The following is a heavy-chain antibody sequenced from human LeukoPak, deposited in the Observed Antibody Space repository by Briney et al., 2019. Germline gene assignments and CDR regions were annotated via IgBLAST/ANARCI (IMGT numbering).Heavy chain of an antibody. Sequence: SETLSLTCAVYDGSFSGYYWSWLRQPPGKGLEWIGEISHSGSTNYNPSLKSRVTISVETSKNQFSLKLSPVTAADTAVYYCARVNGQEYYYDSSGYYEYYFDYWGQGTLVTVSS. V-gene: IGHV4-34*01. CDR2: ISHSGST. D-gene: IGHD3-22*01. J-gene: IGHJ4*02. CDR1: DGSFSGYY. CDR3: ARVNGQEYYYDSSGYYEYYFDY.